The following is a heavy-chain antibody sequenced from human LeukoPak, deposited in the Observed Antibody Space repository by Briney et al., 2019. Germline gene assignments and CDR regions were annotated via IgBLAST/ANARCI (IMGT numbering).Heavy chain of an antibody. Sequence: SETLSLTCTVSGGSISSYYWSWIRQPPGKGLERIGYIYYRGSTNYNPSLKSRVTISVDTSKNQFSLKLSSVTAADTAVYYCALIAVGATIGGYWGQGTLVTVSS. D-gene: IGHD1-26*01. CDR2: IYYRGST. J-gene: IGHJ4*02. CDR1: GGSISSYY. V-gene: IGHV4-59*01. CDR3: ALIAVGATIGGY.